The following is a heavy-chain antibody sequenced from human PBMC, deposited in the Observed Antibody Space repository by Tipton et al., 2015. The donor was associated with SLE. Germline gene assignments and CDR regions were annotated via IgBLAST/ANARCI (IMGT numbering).Heavy chain of an antibody. Sequence: SLRLSCAASGFTFSSYEMNWVRQAPGKGLEWVSYISSSGSTIYYADSVKGRFTISRDNSKNTLYLQMNSLRAEDTAVYYCARGANLDGMDVWGQGTTVTVSS. V-gene: IGHV3-48*03. J-gene: IGHJ6*02. D-gene: IGHD1-7*01. CDR1: GFTFSSYE. CDR2: ISSSGSTI. CDR3: ARGANLDGMDV.